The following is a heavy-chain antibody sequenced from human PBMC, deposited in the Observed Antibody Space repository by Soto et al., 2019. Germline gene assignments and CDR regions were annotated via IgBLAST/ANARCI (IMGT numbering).Heavy chain of an antibody. CDR2: IYYSGST. V-gene: IGHV4-31*03. CDR3: ARTMVRGPPFDP. J-gene: IGHJ5*02. D-gene: IGHD3-10*01. Sequence: SETLSLTCTVSGVSISSDDYYWSWIRQHPGKGLEWIGYIYYSGSTYYNPSLKSRVTISVDTSKNQFSLKLSSVTAADTAVYYCARTMVRGPPFDPWGQGTLVTVSS. CDR1: GVSISSDDYY.